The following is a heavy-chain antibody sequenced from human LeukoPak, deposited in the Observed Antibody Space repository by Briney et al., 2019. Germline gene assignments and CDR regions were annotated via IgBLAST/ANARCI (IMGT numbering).Heavy chain of an antibody. V-gene: IGHV4-59*01. CDR1: GCSNSRDY. CDR2: IYYTGST. Sequence: SETLSLTCTVSGCSNSRDYWSWIRQPPGKGLEWIGYIYYTGSTNYNPSLKSRVTISVDTSKNQFSLKLSSVTAADTAVYYCARVPRSYYYYYYMDVWGKGTTVTVSS. CDR3: ARVPRSYYYYYYMDV. J-gene: IGHJ6*03.